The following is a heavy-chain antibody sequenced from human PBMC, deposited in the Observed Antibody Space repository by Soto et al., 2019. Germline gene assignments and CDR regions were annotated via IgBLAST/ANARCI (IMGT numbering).Heavy chain of an antibody. V-gene: IGHV3-66*01. J-gene: IGHJ3*02. CDR1: GFTVNSNR. CDR3: ARGLGSSGWYSPWDAFDI. Sequence: GGSLRLSCAASGFTVNSNRMSWVRQAPGKGLEWVSVIYTGDSTYYADSVKDRFTISRDSSKNTLYLQMNSLRAEDTAVYYCARGLGSSGWYSPWDAFDIWGQGTMVTVS. CDR2: IYTGDST. D-gene: IGHD6-19*01.